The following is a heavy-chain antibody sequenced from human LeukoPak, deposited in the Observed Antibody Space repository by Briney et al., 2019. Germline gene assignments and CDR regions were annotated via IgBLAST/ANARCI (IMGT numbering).Heavy chain of an antibody. D-gene: IGHD3-16*01. CDR2: ISHSGTT. J-gene: IGHJ5*02. V-gene: IGHV4-38-2*02. CDR1: GYSITSGFS. CDR3: AREGAVPGIDP. Sequence: PSETLSLTCAVSGYSITSGFSWGWIRQPPGKGLEWIGTISHSGTTDYKSTLESRLTISMDTSKNLFSLGLTSVTAADTAVYYCAREGAVPGIDPWGQGTLVTVSS.